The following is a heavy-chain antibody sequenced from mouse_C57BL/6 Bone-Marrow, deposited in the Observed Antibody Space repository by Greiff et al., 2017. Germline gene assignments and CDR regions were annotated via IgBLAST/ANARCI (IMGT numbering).Heavy chain of an antibody. V-gene: IGHV1-39*01. Sequence: EVQLQESGPELVKPGASVKISCKASGYSFTDYNMNWVKQSNGKSLEWIGVINPNYGTTSYNQKFKGKATLTVDQSSSTAYMQLNSLTSEHSAVYYGARWGYYGSTHGCFDVGGTGTTVTVSA. D-gene: IGHD1-1*01. CDR2: INPNYGTT. J-gene: IGHJ1*03. CDR3: ARWGYYGSTHGCFDV. CDR1: GYSFTDYN.